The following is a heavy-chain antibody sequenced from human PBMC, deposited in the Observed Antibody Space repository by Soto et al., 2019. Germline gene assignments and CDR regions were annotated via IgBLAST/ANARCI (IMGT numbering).Heavy chain of an antibody. J-gene: IGHJ4*02. CDR3: TRHGAGSGYLLAY. CDR2: IYSVGST. Sequence: QVQLQESGPGLVKPSQALSLICTVSGGSISSGGYYWSWIRQHPGKGLEWIGYIYSVGSTYYNPSLKSRLTTSFDTTQHPFSLSLTSVTAADTPVDDTTRHGAGSGYLLAYWAQVPLVTVSS. CDR1: GGSISSGGYY. V-gene: IGHV4-31*03. D-gene: IGHD3-22*01.